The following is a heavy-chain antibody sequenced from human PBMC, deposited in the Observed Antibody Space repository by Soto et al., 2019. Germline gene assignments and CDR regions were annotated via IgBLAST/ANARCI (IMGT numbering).Heavy chain of an antibody. CDR2: VSDSGGRT. D-gene: IGHD5-18*01. CDR3: AKRNSYGYHWDY. CDR1: GFTLSNYA. J-gene: IGHJ4*02. Sequence: GGSRRLSCAASGFTLSNYAMSWVRQAPGKGLEWVSAVSDSGGRTYYADSVKGRFTISRDNYKSTLSLQMNSLRAEDTAVYYYAKRNSYGYHWDYWGQGTLVTVSS. V-gene: IGHV3-23*01.